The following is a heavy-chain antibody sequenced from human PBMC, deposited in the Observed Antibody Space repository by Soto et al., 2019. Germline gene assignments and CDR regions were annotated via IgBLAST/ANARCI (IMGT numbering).Heavy chain of an antibody. Sequence: GGSLRLSCVASGFTFGIYAMHWVRQAPGKGLEWVSSIVGGGDYTFYADSVKGRFTISRDNSKNTLYLQMNTLRAEDTAVYYCARAPAGVVSANPYYYYGMDFWGQGTTVTVSS. CDR1: GFTFGIYA. V-gene: IGHV3-23*01. CDR2: IVGGGDYT. CDR3: ARAPAGVVSANPYYYYGMDF. D-gene: IGHD2-15*01. J-gene: IGHJ6*02.